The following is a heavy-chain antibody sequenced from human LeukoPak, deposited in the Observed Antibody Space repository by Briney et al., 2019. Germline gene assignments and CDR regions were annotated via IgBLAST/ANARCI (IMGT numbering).Heavy chain of an antibody. D-gene: IGHD2-2*02. Sequence: ASVKVSCKASGYTFTSYGISWVRQAPGQGLEWMGWISAYNGNTNYAQSLQGRVTLTTDTSTSTAYMELRSLRSDDTAVYYCARGMSGYTEDAFDIWGQGTLVTVSS. CDR2: ISAYNGNT. V-gene: IGHV1-18*01. CDR1: GYTFTSYG. CDR3: ARGMSGYTEDAFDI. J-gene: IGHJ3*02.